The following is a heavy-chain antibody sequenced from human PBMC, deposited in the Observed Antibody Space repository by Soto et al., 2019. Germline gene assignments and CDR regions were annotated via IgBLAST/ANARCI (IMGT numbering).Heavy chain of an antibody. CDR2: ISTWSSYS. D-gene: IGHD2-21*02. CDR3: ARASHDCGALDY. Sequence: EVQLVESGGGLVKPGGSLRLSCTASGFTFSSYNMNWVRQAPGKGLEWVSYISTWSSYSFYADSVKGRFTISRDNSENSLYLQLDSLRDEDTAVYYCARASHDCGALDYWGQGALVTVSS. J-gene: IGHJ4*02. V-gene: IGHV3-21*02. CDR1: GFTFSSYN.